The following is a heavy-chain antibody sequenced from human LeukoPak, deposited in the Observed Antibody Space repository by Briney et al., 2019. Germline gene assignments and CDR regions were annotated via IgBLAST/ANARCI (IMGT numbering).Heavy chain of an antibody. CDR1: GGSISSGTYY. J-gene: IGHJ2*01. V-gene: IGHV4-61*02. D-gene: IGHD2/OR15-2a*01. CDR3: AREVNSGYFDL. CDR2: IYSSGST. Sequence: PSETLSLTCTVSGGSISSGTYYWTWIRQPAGKGLEWIGRIYSSGSTSYNPSLDSRVRTSIDTSKNQFSLKLSSVTAADTAVYYCAREVNSGYFDLWGRGTLVTVSS.